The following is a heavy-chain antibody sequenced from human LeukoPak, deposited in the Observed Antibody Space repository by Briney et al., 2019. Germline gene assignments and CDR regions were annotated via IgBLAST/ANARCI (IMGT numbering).Heavy chain of an antibody. J-gene: IGHJ4*02. D-gene: IGHD3-3*01. CDR3: ATAGHPGYDFWGGFAFYFDR. Sequence: GGSLRLSCAASELTFSRYSMNWVRQAPRKGLEWVSYISSSGNSIYYADSVKGRFTISRDNAKNSLYLQMNTLRAEDTALYFCATAGHPGYDFWGGFAFYFDRWGQGALVTVSS. CDR1: ELTFSRYS. CDR2: ISSSGNSI. V-gene: IGHV3-48*01.